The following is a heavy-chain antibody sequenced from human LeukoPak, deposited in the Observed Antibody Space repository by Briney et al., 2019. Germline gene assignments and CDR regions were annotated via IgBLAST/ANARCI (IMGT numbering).Heavy chain of an antibody. J-gene: IGHJ4*02. CDR2: IPYDGSNK. CDR1: GFTFSSYN. V-gene: IGHV3-30*03. CDR3: VRGAYSSSWLNFDY. Sequence: GGSLRLSCAASGFTFSSYNMNWVRQAPGKGLEGVALIPYDGSNKYYADSVKGRFTVSRDNSKNTLYLQMNSLRAEDTAVYYCVRGAYSSSWLNFDYWGQGTLVTVSS. D-gene: IGHD6-13*01.